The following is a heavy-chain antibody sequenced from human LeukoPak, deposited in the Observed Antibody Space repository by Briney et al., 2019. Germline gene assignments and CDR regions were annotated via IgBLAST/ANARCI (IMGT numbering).Heavy chain of an antibody. Sequence: GGSLRLSCAASGFTFSSYVMHWLRQAPGKGLEYVSAISTNGGGTDYAHSVKGRFTISRDNSKNTLYLQMGSLRTEDMAVYYCARWRVGATTGFDTWGQGTLVTVSS. CDR2: ISTNGGGT. V-gene: IGHV3-64*01. J-gene: IGHJ5*02. CDR3: ARWRVGATTGFDT. D-gene: IGHD1-26*01. CDR1: GFTFSSYV.